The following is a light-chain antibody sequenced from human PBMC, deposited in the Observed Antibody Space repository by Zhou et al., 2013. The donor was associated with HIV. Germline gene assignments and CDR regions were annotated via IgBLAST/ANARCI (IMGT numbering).Light chain of an antibody. V-gene: IGKV3-20*01. Sequence: VLTQSPGTLSLSPGERATLSCRASQSIDSGHLAWYQQRPGQTPRLLFSDASTRAAGIPDRFSGSGSGTDFNLTISRLEPEDFAVYYCLQCGGSSSWTFGQGTRVEIK. CDR3: LQCGGSSSWT. CDR1: QSIDSGH. CDR2: DAS. J-gene: IGKJ1*01.